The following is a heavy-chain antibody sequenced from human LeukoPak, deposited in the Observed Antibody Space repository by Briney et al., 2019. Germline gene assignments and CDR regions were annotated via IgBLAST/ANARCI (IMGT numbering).Heavy chain of an antibody. Sequence: GGSVRLSCAASGFTFYDYTMHWVRQAPGKGREGVSLISWDGGSTYYADSVKGRFTISRDNSKNSLYLQMNSLRPEDTASYYCAHALFGGIPSLGLDSRDAFDIWGQGTMATVSS. CDR3: AHALFGGIPSLGLDSRDAFDI. D-gene: IGHD3-3*01. CDR1: GFTFYDYT. J-gene: IGHJ3*02. CDR2: ISWDGGST. V-gene: IGHV3-43*01.